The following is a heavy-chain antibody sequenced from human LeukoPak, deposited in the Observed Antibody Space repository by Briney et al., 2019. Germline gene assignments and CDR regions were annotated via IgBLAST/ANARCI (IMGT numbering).Heavy chain of an antibody. Sequence: GASVKVSCKASGYIFSTYGISWVRQAPGQRPEWMGWINTDNGNTKYAQKFQGRVTMTTDTSTSTAYMELSSLRSDDTAVYYCARKGCTGDCYRFDPWGQGTLVTVSS. CDR1: GYIFSTYG. CDR3: ARKGCTGDCYRFDP. D-gene: IGHD2-21*02. V-gene: IGHV1-18*01. CDR2: INTDNGNT. J-gene: IGHJ5*02.